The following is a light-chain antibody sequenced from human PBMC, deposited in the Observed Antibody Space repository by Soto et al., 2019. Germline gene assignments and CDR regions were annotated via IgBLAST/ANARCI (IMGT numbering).Light chain of an antibody. Sequence: EIVLTQSPGTLSLSPGERATLSCRGSQSVSSSYLAWYQQKPGQAPRLRIDGASSRATGIPDRFSGSGSGTDFTLTISRLEPEDFAVYYCQQYGSSPITVGQGTRLEIK. V-gene: IGKV3-20*01. CDR2: GAS. CDR3: QQYGSSPIT. CDR1: QSVSSSY. J-gene: IGKJ5*01.